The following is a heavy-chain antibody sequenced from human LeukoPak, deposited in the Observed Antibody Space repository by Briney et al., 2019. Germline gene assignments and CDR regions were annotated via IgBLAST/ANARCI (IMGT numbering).Heavy chain of an antibody. CDR3: ARGIAVAVFDS. CDR2: IYASGTT. V-gene: IGHV3-66*01. CDR1: GFTFDDYG. D-gene: IGHD6-19*01. Sequence: GGSLRLSCAASGFTFDDYGMSWVRQAPGKGLEWVSIIYASGTTYYADSVKGRFTISRDNSKNTVFLQMNGLRAEDTAVYYCARGIAVAVFDSWGQGTLVTVSS. J-gene: IGHJ4*02.